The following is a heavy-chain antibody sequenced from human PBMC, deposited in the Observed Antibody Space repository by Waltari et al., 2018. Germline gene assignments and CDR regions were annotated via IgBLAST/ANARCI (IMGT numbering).Heavy chain of an antibody. CDR3: AREKGGDYYDR. CDR2: IYTSGST. Sequence: QVQLQESGPGLVKPSQTLSLTCTVSGGSISSGSYYWSWIRQPAGKGLEWIGRIYTSGSTNYNPSLKSRVTISVDTSKNQFSLKLSSVTAADTAVYYCAREKGGDYYDRWGQGTLVTVSS. D-gene: IGHD3-22*01. V-gene: IGHV4-61*02. CDR1: GGSISSGSYY. J-gene: IGHJ4*02.